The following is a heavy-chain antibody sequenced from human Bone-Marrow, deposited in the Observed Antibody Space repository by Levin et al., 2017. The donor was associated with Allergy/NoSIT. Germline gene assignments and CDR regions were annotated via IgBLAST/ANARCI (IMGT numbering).Heavy chain of an antibody. V-gene: IGHV4-31*03. CDR1: GGSISSGGYY. CDR3: ARGGIAARRGEEDYYYYGMDV. Sequence: SETLSLTCTVSGGSISSGGYYWSWIRQHPGKGLEWIGYIYYSGSTYYNPSLKSRVTISVDTSKNQFSLKLSSVTAADTAVYYCARGGIAARRGEEDYYYYGMDVWGQGTTVTVSS. J-gene: IGHJ6*02. D-gene: IGHD6-6*01. CDR2: IYYSGST.